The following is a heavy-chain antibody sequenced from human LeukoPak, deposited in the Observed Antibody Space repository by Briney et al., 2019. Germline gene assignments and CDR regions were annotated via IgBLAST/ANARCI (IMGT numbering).Heavy chain of an antibody. CDR1: GGSISSSSYY. Sequence: SETLSLTCTVSGGSISSSSYYWGWIRQPPGKGLEWIGDIYYSGSTYYNPSLKSRVITSVDTSKNQFSLELSSVTAADTAVYYCARHIHMSGTYYKYFDYWGQGTLVTVSS. CDR2: IYYSGST. D-gene: IGHD1-26*01. J-gene: IGHJ4*02. CDR3: ARHIHMSGTYYKYFDY. V-gene: IGHV4-39*01.